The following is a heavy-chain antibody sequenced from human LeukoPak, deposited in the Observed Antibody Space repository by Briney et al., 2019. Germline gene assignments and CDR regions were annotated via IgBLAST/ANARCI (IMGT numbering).Heavy chain of an antibody. J-gene: IGHJ4*02. CDR3: AREGYCSGGTCYSGSIDY. CDR1: GYTFTSYG. D-gene: IGHD2-15*01. Sequence: AASVKVSCKASGYTFTSYGISWVRQAPGQGLEWMGWVSGYNVNTNCAQKLQGRVTMTTDTITSTAYMELRSLRSDDTAVYYCAREGYCSGGTCYSGSIDYWGQGTLVTVSS. CDR2: VSGYNVNT. V-gene: IGHV1-18*01.